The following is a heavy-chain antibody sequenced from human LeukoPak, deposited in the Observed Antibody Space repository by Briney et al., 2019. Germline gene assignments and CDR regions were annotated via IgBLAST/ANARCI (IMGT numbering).Heavy chain of an antibody. Sequence: SETLSLTCTVSGGCINTYYWSWIRQPAGKGLEWIGRIYTSGSTNYNPSLKSRVTMSIGTSKNQFSLKLNSVTAADTAVYYCARDVIDLTWTDAEYFQHWGQGILVTVSS. D-gene: IGHD1-1*01. V-gene: IGHV4-4*07. J-gene: IGHJ1*01. CDR3: ARDVIDLTWTDAEYFQH. CDR2: IYTSGST. CDR1: GGCINTYY.